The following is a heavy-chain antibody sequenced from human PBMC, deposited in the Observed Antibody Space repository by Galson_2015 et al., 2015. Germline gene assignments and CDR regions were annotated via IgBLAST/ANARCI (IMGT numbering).Heavy chain of an antibody. CDR1: GDSVSSNSAA. V-gene: IGHV6-1*01. CDR3: ASTIVVVPAAKGNYYYYYMDV. J-gene: IGHJ6*03. D-gene: IGHD2-2*01. CDR2: TYYRSKWYN. Sequence: CAISGDSVSSNSAAWNWIRQSPSRGLEWLGRTYYRSKWYNDYAVSVKSRITINPDTSKNQFSLQLNSVTPEDTAVYYCASTIVVVPAAKGNYYYYYMDVWGKGTTVTVSS.